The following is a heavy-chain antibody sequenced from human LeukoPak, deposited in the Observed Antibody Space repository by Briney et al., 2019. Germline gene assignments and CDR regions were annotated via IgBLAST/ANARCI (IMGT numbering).Heavy chain of an antibody. D-gene: IGHD3-10*01. V-gene: IGHV1-2*02. J-gene: IGHJ6*02. CDR3: ARVRGEEVRGVIKDYYYYGMDV. CDR1: GYTFTGYY. Sequence: ASVKVSFKASGYTFTGYYMHWVRQAPGQGLEWMGWINPNSGGTNYAQKFQGRVTMTRDTSISTAYMELSRLRSDDTAVYYCARVRGEEVRGVIKDYYYYGMDVWGQGTTVTVSS. CDR2: INPNSGGT.